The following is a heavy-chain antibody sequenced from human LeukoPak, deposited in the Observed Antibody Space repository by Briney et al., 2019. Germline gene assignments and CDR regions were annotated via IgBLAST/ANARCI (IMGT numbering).Heavy chain of an antibody. Sequence: GESLKISCKGSGYRFTSYWIGWVRQMPGKGLEWMGIIYPGDSDTRYSPSFQGQVTISADKSIITAYLQWSSLKASDTAMYYCARQGDSSSAGVAFDIWGQGTMVTVSS. CDR3: ARQGDSSSAGVAFDI. V-gene: IGHV5-51*01. CDR2: IYPGDSDT. CDR1: GYRFTSYW. J-gene: IGHJ3*02. D-gene: IGHD6-6*01.